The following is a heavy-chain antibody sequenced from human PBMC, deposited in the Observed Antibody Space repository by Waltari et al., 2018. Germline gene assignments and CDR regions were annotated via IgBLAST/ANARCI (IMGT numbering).Heavy chain of an antibody. CDR3: ASRTPAVVVVAPFDP. V-gene: IGHV4-39*07. J-gene: IGHJ5*02. Sequence: QLQLQESGPGLVKPSETLSPTCPVSGGSISSSSYYWGWLRQPPGKGLEWIGSIYYSGSTYYNPSLKSRVTISVDTSKNQFSLKLSSVTAADTAVYYCASRTPAVVVVAPFDPWGQGTLVTVSS. D-gene: IGHD2-15*01. CDR2: IYYSGST. CDR1: GGSISSSSYY.